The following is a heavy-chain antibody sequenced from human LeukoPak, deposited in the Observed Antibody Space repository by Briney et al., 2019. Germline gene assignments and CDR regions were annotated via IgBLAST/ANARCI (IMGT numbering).Heavy chain of an antibody. Sequence: SVKVSCTPSGGTFSTYAISWVRQAPGQGLEWMGGVIPMFATANYAPKFQDRVTITADESTSTAYMELRSLRSEDTAVYHCARGLHGDYGYFDYWGQGTLVTVSS. CDR1: GGTFSTYA. J-gene: IGHJ4*02. CDR2: VIPMFATA. V-gene: IGHV1-69*13. D-gene: IGHD4-17*01. CDR3: ARGLHGDYGYFDY.